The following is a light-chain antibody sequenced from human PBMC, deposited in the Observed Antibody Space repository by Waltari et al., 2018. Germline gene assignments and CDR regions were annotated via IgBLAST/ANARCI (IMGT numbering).Light chain of an antibody. J-gene: IGKJ5*01. V-gene: IGKV1-9*01. CDR3: QEVNSYPSIT. CDR2: AEA. Sequence: QLTQSPSFLSASVGDRVTISCLASRGSSSDLAWYQQKPGKAPRLLIYAEATLHSGVPSRFSGSGSGSEFTLTISSLQPEDFATYYCQEVNSYPSITFGQGTRLE. CDR1: RGSSSD.